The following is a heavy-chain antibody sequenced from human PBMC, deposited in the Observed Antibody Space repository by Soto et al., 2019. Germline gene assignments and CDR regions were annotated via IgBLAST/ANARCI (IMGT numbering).Heavy chain of an antibody. V-gene: IGHV4-59*11. D-gene: IGHD3-22*01. J-gene: IGHJ5*01. CDR2: IFHSGIT. CDR1: GDSFSNHY. Sequence: SETLSLTCTISGDSFSNHYWSWIRQSPGKGLEWIGYIFHSGITDYNPSVKSRVTISIDKSRNLFSLNLTSVTAADTAVYYCARDRYFYDSRGYYRTLDSWGQGTLVTVSS. CDR3: ARDRYFYDSRGYYRTLDS.